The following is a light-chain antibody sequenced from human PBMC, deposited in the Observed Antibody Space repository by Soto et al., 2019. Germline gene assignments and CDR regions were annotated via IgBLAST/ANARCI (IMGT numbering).Light chain of an antibody. CDR1: STNIGSNT. V-gene: IGLV1-44*01. Sequence: QSVLTQPPSASGTPGQRVTISCSGSSTNIGSNTVNWYQQFPGTAPKLLIYSNNQRSSGVPDRFSGSKSGTSASLAISALQYEDEADYYCAAWDDNLNGWVFGGGTQLTVL. J-gene: IGLJ3*02. CDR3: AAWDDNLNGWV. CDR2: SNN.